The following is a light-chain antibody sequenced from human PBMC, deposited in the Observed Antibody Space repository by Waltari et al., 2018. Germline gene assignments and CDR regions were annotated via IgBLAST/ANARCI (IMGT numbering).Light chain of an antibody. CDR3: GTWDNNLSALV. V-gene: IGLV1-51*02. CDR2: ESE. CDR1: PSNIGNNS. J-gene: IGLJ2*01. Sequence: QSVLTPPPSVSAAPGPKVTLPCSGNPSNIGNNSVSWYQQLPGAAPKVFIYESEKRPSGIPDRFSGSKSGTSASLGITGLQTGDEAAYYCGTWDNNLSALVFGGGTKLTVL.